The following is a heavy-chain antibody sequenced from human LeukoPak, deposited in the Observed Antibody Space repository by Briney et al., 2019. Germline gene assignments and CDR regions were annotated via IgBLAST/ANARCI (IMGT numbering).Heavy chain of an antibody. D-gene: IGHD2-21*01. V-gene: IGHV3-23*01. CDR3: ARDWSADY. CDR2: MGGSGDSP. CDR1: GFTFSSYA. Sequence: PGGSLRLSCKASGFTFSSYAMTWVRQAPGKGLERVSAMGGSGDSPKYADSVKGRFTMSRDSSRNTVYLQMNRLRHDDTAVYYCARDWSADYWGQGTLVTVSS. J-gene: IGHJ4*02.